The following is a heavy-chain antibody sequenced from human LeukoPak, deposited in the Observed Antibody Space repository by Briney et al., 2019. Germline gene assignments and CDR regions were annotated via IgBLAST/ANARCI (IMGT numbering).Heavy chain of an antibody. CDR2: IYSGGTT. CDR3: ARGGLDCSGTSCWNYGMDV. CDR1: GFTFSSYA. J-gene: IGHJ6*04. Sequence: PGGSLRLSCAASGFTFSSYAMSWVRQAPGKGLEWVSVIYSGGTTNYADSVKGRFTISRDNSKNTLYLQMNSLRAEDRAVYYCARGGLDCSGTSCWNYGMDVWGKGTTVTVSS. V-gene: IGHV3-53*01. D-gene: IGHD2-2*01.